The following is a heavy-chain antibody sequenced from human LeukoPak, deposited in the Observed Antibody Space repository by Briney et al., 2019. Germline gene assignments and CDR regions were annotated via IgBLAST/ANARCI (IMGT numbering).Heavy chain of an antibody. V-gene: IGHV4-59*02. Sequence: KSSETLSLTCTVSGGSVSSSHWNWIRQPPGKGLEWIGNVDYSGSTKYNPSLRSRVTMSLDTSNNQFSLKLRSVTASNTALYYCTRGYYKPFDRSGRGTLVTASS. CDR1: GGSVSSSH. CDR2: VDYSGST. D-gene: IGHD1-26*01. CDR3: TRGYYKPFDR. J-gene: IGHJ4*02.